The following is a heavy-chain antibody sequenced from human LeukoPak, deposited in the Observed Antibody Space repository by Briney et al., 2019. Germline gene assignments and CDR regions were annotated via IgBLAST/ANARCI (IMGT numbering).Heavy chain of an antibody. D-gene: IGHD3-22*01. Sequence: GGSLRLSSAASGFTVSSNYMSWVRQAPGKGLEWVSVIYSCGSTYYADSVKGRFTISRDNSKNTLYLQMNSLRAEDTAVYYCARKTDSGGQGDYWGPGTLVTVSS. CDR2: IYSCGST. J-gene: IGHJ4*02. CDR1: GFTVSSNY. CDR3: ARKTDSGGQGDY. V-gene: IGHV3-66*01.